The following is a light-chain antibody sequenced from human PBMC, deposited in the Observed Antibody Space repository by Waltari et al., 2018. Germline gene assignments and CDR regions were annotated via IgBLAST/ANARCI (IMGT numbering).Light chain of an antibody. V-gene: IGLV4-69*01. CDR2: LNSDGSH. CDR1: SGHSSYA. J-gene: IGLJ3*02. Sequence: QLVLPQSPSASASLGASVKLTCTLSSGHSSYAIAWPQQQPEKGPRYLMKLNSDGSHSKGDGIPDRFSGSSSGAERYLTISSLQSEDEADYYCQTWGTGIRVFGGGTKLTVL. CDR3: QTWGTGIRV.